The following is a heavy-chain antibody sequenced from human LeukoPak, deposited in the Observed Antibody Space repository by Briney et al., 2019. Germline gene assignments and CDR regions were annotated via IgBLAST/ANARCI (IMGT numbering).Heavy chain of an antibody. V-gene: IGHV3-23*01. J-gene: IGHJ6*02. CDR2: ISGSGVST. Sequence: GGSLRLSCAASGFTFSSYAMSWVRQAPGKGLEWVSAISGSGVSTYYADSVKGRFTVSRDNSKNTLYLQMNSLRAEDTAVYYCARDLEILRYFDWLPHYYYGMDVWGQGTTVTVSS. CDR3: ARDLEILRYFDWLPHYYYGMDV. CDR1: GFTFSSYA. D-gene: IGHD3-9*01.